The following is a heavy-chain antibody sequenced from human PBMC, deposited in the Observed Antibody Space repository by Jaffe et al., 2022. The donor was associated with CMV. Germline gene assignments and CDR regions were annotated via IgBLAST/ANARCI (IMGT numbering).Heavy chain of an antibody. D-gene: IGHD2-15*01. Sequence: QVQLVQSGAEVKKPGASVKVSCKASGYTFTSYAMHWVRQAPGQRLEWMGWINAGNGNTKYSQKFQGRVTITRDTSASTAYMELSSLRSEDTAVYYCARARGGGICGGSCYPYYYYYMDVWGKGTTVTVSS. J-gene: IGHJ6*03. CDR1: GYTFTSYA. CDR2: INAGNGNT. CDR3: ARARGGGICGGSCYPYYYYYMDV. V-gene: IGHV1-3*01.